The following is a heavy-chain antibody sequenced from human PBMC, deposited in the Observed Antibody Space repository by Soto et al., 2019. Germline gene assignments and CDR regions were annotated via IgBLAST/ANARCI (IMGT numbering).Heavy chain of an antibody. CDR2: VYHTGTT. CDR1: GASISSITHF. CDR3: ARQTSRITVASHDRSNWFDP. Sequence: QLQLRESGPGLVKPSETLSLTCTVSGASISSITHFWGWVRQSPGKGLDWIGNVYHTGTTHYNPSLKNRATISVDTSKDQFSLQLTSVTAADTAVYYCARQTSRITVASHDRSNWFDPWGPGTLVIVSS. J-gene: IGHJ5*02. D-gene: IGHD1-20*01. V-gene: IGHV4-39*01.